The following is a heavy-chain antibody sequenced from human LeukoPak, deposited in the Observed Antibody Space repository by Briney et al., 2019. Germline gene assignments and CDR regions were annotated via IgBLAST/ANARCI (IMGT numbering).Heavy chain of an antibody. J-gene: IGHJ4*02. V-gene: IGHV4-59*11. CDR1: GGSISSHY. CDR2: IYYSGST. CDR3: ARYYGSGSYYKSYFDY. Sequence: PSETLSLTCTVSGGSISSHYWSWVRQPPGKGLEWIGYIYYSGSTNYNPSLKSRVTISVDTSKNQFSLKLSSVTAAETAVYYCARYYGSGSYYKSYFDYWGQGTLVTVSS. D-gene: IGHD3-10*01.